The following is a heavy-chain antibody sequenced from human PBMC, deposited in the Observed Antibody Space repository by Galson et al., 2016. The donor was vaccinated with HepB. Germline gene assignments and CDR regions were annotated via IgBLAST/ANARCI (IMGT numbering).Heavy chain of an antibody. CDR3: ARRDQYRNGWSVGFDY. CDR2: TFYRSKWFH. CDR1: GDSVSNNRAA. Sequence: CAISGDSVSNNRAAWTWIRQSPSRGLEWLGRTFYRSKWFHEYASSVKGRMTINSDTAKNQFSLHLRSVTAADTAIYYCARRDQYRNGWSVGFDYWGQGILVTVSS. D-gene: IGHD6-19*01. V-gene: IGHV6-1*01. J-gene: IGHJ4*02.